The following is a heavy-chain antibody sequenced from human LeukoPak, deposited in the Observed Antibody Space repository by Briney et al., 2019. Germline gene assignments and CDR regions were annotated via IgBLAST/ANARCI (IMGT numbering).Heavy chain of an antibody. V-gene: IGHV4-4*07. Sequence: SXXLSLTCTVSGDSISGYYWSWIRQPAGKGLEYIGRIYTNGNTNYNPSLKSRVTISVDTSKNQFSLKLSSVTAADTAVYYCARDLKDYYYYMDVWGKGTTVTVSS. J-gene: IGHJ6*03. CDR1: GDSISGYY. CDR3: ARDLKDYYYYMDV. CDR2: IYTNGNT.